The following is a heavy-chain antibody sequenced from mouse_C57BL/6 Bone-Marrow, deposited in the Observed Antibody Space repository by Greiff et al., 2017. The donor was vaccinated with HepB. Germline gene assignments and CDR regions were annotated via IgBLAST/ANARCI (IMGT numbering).Heavy chain of an antibody. D-gene: IGHD2-2*01. Sequence: QVQLQQPGAELVKPGASVKLSCKASGYTFTSYWMHWVKQRPGQGLEWIGMIHPNSGSTNYNEKFKSKATLTVDKSSSTAYMQLSSLTSEDSAVYYCAREGGNGSFDYWGQGTTLTVSS. CDR3: AREGGNGSFDY. CDR1: GYTFTSYW. CDR2: IHPNSGST. J-gene: IGHJ2*01. V-gene: IGHV1-64*01.